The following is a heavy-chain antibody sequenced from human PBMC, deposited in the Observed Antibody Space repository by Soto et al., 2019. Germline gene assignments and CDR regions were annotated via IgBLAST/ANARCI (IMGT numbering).Heavy chain of an antibody. D-gene: IGHD3-3*01. V-gene: IGHV4-59*12. CDR3: ARAPETPTIFGVVRPYFFNH. J-gene: IGHJ4*02. Sequence: GSLRLSCAASGFTFSSYSMNWVRQAPGKGLEWMGYIFYSGSFYYTPSLRGRVMMSADTSKNQFYLRLSSVTAADTAVYYCARAPETPTIFGVVRPYFFNHWGQGTLVTVSS. CDR1: GFTFSSYS. CDR2: IFYSGSF.